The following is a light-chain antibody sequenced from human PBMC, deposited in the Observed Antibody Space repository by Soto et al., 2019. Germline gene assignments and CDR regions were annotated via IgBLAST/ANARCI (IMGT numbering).Light chain of an antibody. CDR3: QQYGSSGT. CDR1: QSISTW. CDR2: KAS. J-gene: IGKJ1*01. Sequence: DIQMTQSPSTLSASVGDRGTITCRARQSISTWLAWYQQKPGKAPKLLIYKASGLESGVPSRFSGSGSGTDFTLTISRLEPEDFAVYYCQQYGSSGTFGQGTKVDI. V-gene: IGKV1-5*03.